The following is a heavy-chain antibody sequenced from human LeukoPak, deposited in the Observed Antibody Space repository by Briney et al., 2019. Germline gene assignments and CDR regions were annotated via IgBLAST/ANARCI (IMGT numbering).Heavy chain of an antibody. CDR3: AKDESNGPFDY. Sequence: GGSLRLSCAASGFTFSSYAMSWVRQAPGKGLEWVSAISGSGGSTYYADSVKGRFTISRDNSKNTLFLQMNSLRAEGTAIYYCAKDESNGPFDYWGQGTLVTVSS. CDR2: ISGSGGST. J-gene: IGHJ4*02. D-gene: IGHD2-8*01. CDR1: GFTFSSYA. V-gene: IGHV3-23*01.